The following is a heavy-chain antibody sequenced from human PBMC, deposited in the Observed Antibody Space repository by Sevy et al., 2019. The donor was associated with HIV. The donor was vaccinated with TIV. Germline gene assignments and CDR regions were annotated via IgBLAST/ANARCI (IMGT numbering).Heavy chain of an antibody. Sequence: GGYLRLSCAASGFTFSSYWMHWVRQAPGKGLVWVSRINSDGSSTSYADSVKGRFTISRDNAKNTLYLQMNSLRAEDTAVYYCASSRPDYYDSSGYYLHWGQGTLVTISS. CDR2: INSDGSST. CDR3: ASSRPDYYDSSGYYLH. J-gene: IGHJ4*02. CDR1: GFTFSSYW. V-gene: IGHV3-74*01. D-gene: IGHD3-22*01.